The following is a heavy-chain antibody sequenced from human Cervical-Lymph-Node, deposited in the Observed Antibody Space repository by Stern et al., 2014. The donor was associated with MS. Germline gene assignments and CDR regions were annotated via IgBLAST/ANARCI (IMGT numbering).Heavy chain of an antibody. CDR2: ISGSGGST. J-gene: IGHJ4*02. V-gene: IGHV3-23*04. Sequence: EVQLVESGGGLVQPGGSLRLSCAASGFTFSSYAMSWVRQAPGKGLEWVSAISGSGGSTYYADSVKGRFTISRDNSKNTLYLQMNSLRAEDTAVYYCAKDPMGTGEYSSGWYYFDYWGQGTLVTVSS. CDR3: AKDPMGTGEYSSGWYYFDY. CDR1: GFTFSSYA. D-gene: IGHD6-19*01.